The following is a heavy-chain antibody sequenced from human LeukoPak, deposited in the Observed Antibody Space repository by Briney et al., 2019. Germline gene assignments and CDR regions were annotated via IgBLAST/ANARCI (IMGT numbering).Heavy chain of an antibody. CDR1: GGSISSGGYY. J-gene: IGHJ4*02. Sequence: PSETLSLTCTVSGGSISSGGYYWSWIRQPPGKGLEWIGYIYHSGSTYYNPSLKSRVTISVDRSKNQFSLKLSSVTAADTAVYYCARDRRDSSGYYYSVFDYWGQGTLVTVSS. D-gene: IGHD3-22*01. CDR2: IYHSGST. CDR3: ARDRRDSSGYYYSVFDY. V-gene: IGHV4-30-2*01.